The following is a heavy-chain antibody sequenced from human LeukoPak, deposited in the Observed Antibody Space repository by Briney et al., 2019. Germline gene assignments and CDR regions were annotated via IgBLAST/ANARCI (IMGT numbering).Heavy chain of an antibody. V-gene: IGHV1-24*01. CDR3: ATPRLVAGTFEWRDTFDY. J-gene: IGHJ4*02. CDR1: GYTLTELS. D-gene: IGHD6-19*01. Sequence: ASVKVSCKVSGYTLTELSMHWVRQAPGKGLEWMGGFDPEDGETIYAQKFQGRVTMTEDTSTDTAYMELSSLRSEDTAVYYCATPRLVAGTFEWRDTFDYWGQGTLVTVSS. CDR2: FDPEDGET.